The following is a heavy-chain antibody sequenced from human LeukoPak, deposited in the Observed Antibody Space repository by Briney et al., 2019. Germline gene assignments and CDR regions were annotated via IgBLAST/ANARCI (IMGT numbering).Heavy chain of an antibody. CDR1: GGSISSGGYS. J-gene: IGHJ3*02. D-gene: IGHD6-19*01. CDR3: ATDSSGWYRWNAFDI. Sequence: KPSETLSLTCAVSGGSISSGGYSWSWVRQPPGKGLEWIGYIYHSGSTYYNPSLKSRVTISVDRSKNQFSLKLSSVTAADTAVYYCATDSSGWYRWNAFDIWGQGTMVTVSS. CDR2: IYHSGST. V-gene: IGHV4-30-2*01.